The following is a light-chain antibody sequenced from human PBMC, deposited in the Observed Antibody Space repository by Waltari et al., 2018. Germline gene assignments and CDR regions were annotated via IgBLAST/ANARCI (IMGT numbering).Light chain of an antibody. CDR3: HSRDTSSTRV. J-gene: IGLJ2*01. V-gene: IGLV3-19*01. CDR2: GQN. Sequence: SSELTQDPAVSVALGQTVRLTCQGDSPRRYYASLYQQRPGQAPILVLYGQNNRPSGIPDRFSGSISGNTASLTITGAQAEDEADYYCHSRDTSSTRVFGGGTRLTV. CDR1: SPRRYY.